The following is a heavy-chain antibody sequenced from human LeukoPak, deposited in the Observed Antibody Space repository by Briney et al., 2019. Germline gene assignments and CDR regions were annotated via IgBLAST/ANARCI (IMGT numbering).Heavy chain of an antibody. J-gene: IGHJ4*02. Sequence: GGSLRLSCSASGFTFSIYAMHWVRQAPGKGLEYVSAISSNGGSTYYAVSVKGRFTISRDNSKNTLYLQMSSLRAEDTAVYYCVKDDSYYYDSGSYPQWGQGTLVTVSS. CDR3: VKDDSYYYDSGSYPQ. CDR2: ISSNGGST. CDR1: GFTFSIYA. D-gene: IGHD3-22*01. V-gene: IGHV3-64D*09.